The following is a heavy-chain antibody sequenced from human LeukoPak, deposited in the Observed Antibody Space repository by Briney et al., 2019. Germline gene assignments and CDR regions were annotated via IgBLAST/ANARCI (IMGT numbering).Heavy chain of an antibody. D-gene: IGHD1-26*01. CDR2: IWFDGSNE. V-gene: IGHV3-33*01. CDR3: ARVQYSGSYGYYYGMDV. J-gene: IGHJ6*02. Sequence: GRSLRLSCAASGFIFSSYGMHWVRQAPGKGLEWVAVIWFDGSNEYYAESVKGRFTISRDNSKNTLHLQMNSLRGDDTAVYYCARVQYSGSYGYYYGMDVWGQGTTVTVSS. CDR1: GFIFSSYG.